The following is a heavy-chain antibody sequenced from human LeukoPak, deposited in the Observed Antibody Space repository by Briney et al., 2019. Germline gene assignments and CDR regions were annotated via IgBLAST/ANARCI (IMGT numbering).Heavy chain of an antibody. CDR1: GGSISSSNW. Sequence: SETLSLTCAVSGGSISSSNWWSWVRQPPGKGLGGIGYIYYSGSTNYNASLKSRVTISLDTSRDQLSLKLSSVNAADTAVYYCARVSTCSGVRCYYFDYWGQRTLGTVSS. CDR2: IYYSGST. V-gene: IGHV4-4*02. D-gene: IGHD2-15*01. CDR3: ARVSTCSGVRCYYFDY. J-gene: IGHJ4*02.